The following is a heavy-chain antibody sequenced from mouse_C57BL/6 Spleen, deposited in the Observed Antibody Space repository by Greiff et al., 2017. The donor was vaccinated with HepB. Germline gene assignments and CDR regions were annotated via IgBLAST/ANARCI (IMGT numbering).Heavy chain of an antibody. J-gene: IGHJ2*01. CDR1: GYTFTSYW. V-gene: IGHV1-59*01. D-gene: IGHD3-2*02. Sequence: VQLQQPGAELVRPGTSVKLSCKASGYTFTSYWMHWVKQRPGQGLEWIGVIDPSDSYTNYNQKFKGKATLTVDTSSSTAYMQLSSLTSEDSAVYYCARGYRSSGYYFDYWGQGTTLTVSS. CDR2: IDPSDSYT. CDR3: ARGYRSSGYYFDY.